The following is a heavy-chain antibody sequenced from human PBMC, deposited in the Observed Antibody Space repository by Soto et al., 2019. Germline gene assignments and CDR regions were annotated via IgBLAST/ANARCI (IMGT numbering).Heavy chain of an antibody. CDR2: IYYSGST. CDR1: GGSISSSSYY. CDR3: ASGTMIVVVIIPSMGWFDP. J-gene: IGHJ5*02. V-gene: IGHV4-39*01. D-gene: IGHD3-22*01. Sequence: QLQLQESGPGLVKPSETLSLTCTVSGGSISSSSYYWGWIRQPPGKGLEWIGSIYYSGSTYYNPSLKSRVTISVDTSKNQFSLKLSSVTAADTAVYYCASGTMIVVVIIPSMGWFDPWGQGTLVTVSS.